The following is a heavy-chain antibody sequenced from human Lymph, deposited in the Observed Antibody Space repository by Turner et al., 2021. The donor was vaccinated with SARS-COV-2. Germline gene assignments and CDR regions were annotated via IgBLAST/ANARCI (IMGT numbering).Heavy chain of an antibody. CDR2: IIPMLGIA. V-gene: IGHV1-69*10. J-gene: IGHJ6*02. Sequence: QVQLVQSGAEVKKPGSSVKVSCKASGGTFSSSAISWVRQAPGQGLEWMGLIIPMLGIANYHQKFQGRVTITAAKSTSTAYMGLSSLRSGDTAVYFCARIVAPGMGGGVYYYYYGMDVWGQGTTVTVSS. D-gene: IGHD6-13*01. CDR1: GGTFSSSA. CDR3: ARIVAPGMGGGVYYYYYGMDV.